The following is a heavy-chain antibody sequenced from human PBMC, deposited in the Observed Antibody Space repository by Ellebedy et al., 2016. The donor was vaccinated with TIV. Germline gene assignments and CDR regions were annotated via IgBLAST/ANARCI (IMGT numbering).Heavy chain of an antibody. CDR2: INHSGST. CDR3: ARGGGGGSGWYRVRNWFNP. J-gene: IGHJ5*02. CDR1: GGSVISGDYY. D-gene: IGHD6-19*01. Sequence: SETLSLTXSVSGGSVISGDYYWSWIRQPPGKGLEWIGEINHSGSTNYNPSLKSRVTISVDTSKNQFSLKLSSVTAADTAVYYCARGGGGGSGWYRVRNWFNPWGQGTLVTVSS. V-gene: IGHV4-34*01.